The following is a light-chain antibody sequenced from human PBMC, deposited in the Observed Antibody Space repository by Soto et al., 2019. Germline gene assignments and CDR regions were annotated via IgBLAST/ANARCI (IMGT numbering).Light chain of an antibody. CDR2: AAS. J-gene: IGKJ4*01. Sequence: DIPMTQSPSSLSASVGDRVTITCRASQSISSYLYWYQQKPGKAPKLLIYAASSLQSGVPSRFSGSGSGTDFTLTISSLQPEDFATYYCQRSFRTPLTFGGGTKVEMK. V-gene: IGKV1-39*01. CDR1: QSISSY. CDR3: QRSFRTPLT.